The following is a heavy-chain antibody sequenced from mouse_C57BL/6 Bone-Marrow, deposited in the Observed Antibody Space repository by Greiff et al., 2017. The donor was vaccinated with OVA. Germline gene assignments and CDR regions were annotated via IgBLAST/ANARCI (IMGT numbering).Heavy chain of an antibody. CDR2: IYPRSGNT. V-gene: IGHV1-81*01. J-gene: IGHJ2*01. CDR3: ARSVATYYYGRVDY. Sequence: QVQLKQSGAELARPGASVKLSCKASGYTFTSYGISWVKQRTGQGLEWIGEIYPRSGNTYYNEKFKGKATLTADKSSSTAYMELRSLTSEDSAVYFCARSVATYYYGRVDYWGQGTTLTVSS. CDR1: GYTFTSYG. D-gene: IGHD1-1*01.